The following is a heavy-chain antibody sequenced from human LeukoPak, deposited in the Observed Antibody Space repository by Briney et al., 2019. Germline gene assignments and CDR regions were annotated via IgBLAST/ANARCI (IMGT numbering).Heavy chain of an antibody. D-gene: IGHD3-10*01. J-gene: IGHJ6*02. CDR2: IIPIFGTA. CDR3: ARDETAPGYYYGMDV. V-gene: IGHV1-69*13. CDR1: GGTFSSYA. Sequence: GASVKGSCKASGGTFSSYAIGWVRQAPGQGLEWMGGIIPIFGTANYAQKFQGRVTITADESTSTAYMELSSLRSEDTAVYYCARDETAPGYYYGMDVWGQGTTVTVSS.